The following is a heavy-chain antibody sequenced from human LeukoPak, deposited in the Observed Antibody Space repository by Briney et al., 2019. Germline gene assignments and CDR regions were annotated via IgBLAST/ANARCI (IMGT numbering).Heavy chain of an antibody. Sequence: ASVKVSCKASGYTFTSYGISWVRQAPGQGLEWMGWISAYNGNTNYAQKLQGRVTMTTDTSTSTAYMELRSLRSDDTAVYYCVRDRTYYYGSGSYYWGQGTLVTVSS. V-gene: IGHV1-18*01. CDR3: VRDRTYYYGSGSYY. D-gene: IGHD3-10*01. J-gene: IGHJ4*02. CDR2: ISAYNGNT. CDR1: GYTFTSYG.